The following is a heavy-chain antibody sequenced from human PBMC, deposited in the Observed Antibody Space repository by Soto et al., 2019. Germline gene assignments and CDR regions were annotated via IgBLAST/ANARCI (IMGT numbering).Heavy chain of an antibody. CDR1: GYTFSTYY. J-gene: IGHJ4*02. CDR2: INPSGGST. Sequence: QVQLVQSGAEVKKPGASVKVSCKASGYTFSTYYMHWVRQAPGQGYEWMGIINPSGGSTTYAQKFQGRVTMTRDKYTTTVYMELSSLKSEDTAVYYCARYDYNGYYFDYWGQGTLVTVSS. CDR3: ARYDYNGYYFDY. D-gene: IGHD4-4*01. V-gene: IGHV1-46*01.